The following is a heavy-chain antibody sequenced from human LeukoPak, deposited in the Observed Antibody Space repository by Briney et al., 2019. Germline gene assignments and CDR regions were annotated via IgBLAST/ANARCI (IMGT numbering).Heavy chain of an antibody. J-gene: IGHJ4*02. Sequence: GGSLRLSCATSGLTFNNYNMNWVRQAPGRALEWVSYISSSGSTIYYADSVKGRFTISRDNAKNSLYLQMNSLRAEDTAVYYCASFGDCSSTSCFSFDFWGQGTLVTVSS. D-gene: IGHD2-2*01. CDR3: ASFGDCSSTSCFSFDF. CDR2: ISSSGSTI. CDR1: GLTFNNYN. V-gene: IGHV3-48*04.